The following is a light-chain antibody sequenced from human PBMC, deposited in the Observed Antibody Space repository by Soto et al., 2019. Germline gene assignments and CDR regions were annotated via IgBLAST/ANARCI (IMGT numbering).Light chain of an antibody. CDR1: QSVSSN. CDR2: GAS. Sequence: DIVMTQSPATLSVSPGERATLSCRASQSVSSNLAWYQQKPGQAPRLLIYGASTRATGIPARFSGSGSGTEFTLIISSLQSEDFAVYYCQQYSNWPLMLTVGPGTKVDI. J-gene: IGKJ3*01. V-gene: IGKV3-15*01. CDR3: QQYSNWPLMLT.